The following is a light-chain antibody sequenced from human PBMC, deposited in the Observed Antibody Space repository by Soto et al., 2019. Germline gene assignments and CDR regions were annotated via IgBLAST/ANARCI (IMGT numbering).Light chain of an antibody. Sequence: DIQMTQSPSSLSASVGDRVTITCRASQSISSYLNWYQQKPGKAPKLLIYAASSLQSGVPSRFSGSISGTDFTLTISSLQPEDLAPYYCQHSYSTPHTFGGGTKVEIK. J-gene: IGKJ4*01. CDR1: QSISSY. CDR3: QHSYSTPHT. CDR2: AAS. V-gene: IGKV1-39*01.